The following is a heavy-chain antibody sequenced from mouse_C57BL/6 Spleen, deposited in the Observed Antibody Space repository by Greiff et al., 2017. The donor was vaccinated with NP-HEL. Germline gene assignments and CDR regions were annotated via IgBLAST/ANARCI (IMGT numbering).Heavy chain of an antibody. D-gene: IGHD1-1*01. Sequence: VQLQQPGAELVMPGASVKLSCKASGYTFTSYWMHWVKQRPGQGLEWIGEIDPSDSYTNYNQKFKGKSTSTVDKSSSTAYMQLSSLTSEDSAVYYCAREITTRGDYWGQGTTLTVSS. CDR3: AREITTRGDY. CDR2: IDPSDSYT. J-gene: IGHJ2*01. V-gene: IGHV1-69*01. CDR1: GYTFTSYW.